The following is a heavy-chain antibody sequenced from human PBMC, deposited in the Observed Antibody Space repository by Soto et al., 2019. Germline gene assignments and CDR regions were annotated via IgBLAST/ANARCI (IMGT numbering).Heavy chain of an antibody. V-gene: IGHV3-30-3*01. CDR1: GFTFSSYA. D-gene: IGHD4-17*01. CDR2: ISYDGSNK. Sequence: PGGSLRLSCAASGFTFSSYAMHWVRQAPGKGLEWVAVISYDGSNKYYADSVKGRFTISRDNSKNTLYLQMNSLRAEDTAVYYCARAPLYGGNYENAFDIWGQGTMVTVSS. CDR3: ARAPLYGGNYENAFDI. J-gene: IGHJ3*02.